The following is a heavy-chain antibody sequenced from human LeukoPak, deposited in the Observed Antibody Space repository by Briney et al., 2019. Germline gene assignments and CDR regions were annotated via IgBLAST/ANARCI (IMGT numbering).Heavy chain of an antibody. CDR1: AFNSNYYF. V-gene: IGHV3-7*01. CDR2: IDKDGSGT. Sequence: PGGSLRLSCTPSAFNSNYYFIAWVRQAPGKGEDRFAHIDKDGSGTEYIDAVRGRFTISRENTKKSIYLQMSSLSADDTAVYFCATEYWYRHDYWGQGILVTVSS. J-gene: IGHJ4*02. D-gene: IGHD6-13*01. CDR3: ATEYWYRHDY.